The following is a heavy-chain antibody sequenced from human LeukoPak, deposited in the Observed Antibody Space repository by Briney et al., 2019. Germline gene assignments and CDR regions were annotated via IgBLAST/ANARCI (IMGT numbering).Heavy chain of an antibody. J-gene: IGHJ4*02. CDR3: ARGKRGKGLKTYYYDSSGYWPIDY. D-gene: IGHD3-22*01. CDR1: GGSFSGYY. CDR2: NNHSGST. Sequence: SEPLSLTCAVYGGSFSGYYWSWIRQPPGRGLEWIGENNHSGSTNYNPSLKSRVTISVDTSKNQFSLKLSSVTAADTAVYYCARGKRGKGLKTYYYDSSGYWPIDYWGQGTLVTVSS. V-gene: IGHV4-34*01.